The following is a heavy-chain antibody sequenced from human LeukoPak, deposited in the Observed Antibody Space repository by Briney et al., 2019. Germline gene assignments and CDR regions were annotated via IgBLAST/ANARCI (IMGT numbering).Heavy chain of an antibody. D-gene: IGHD2-15*01. CDR1: GFTFTSSA. CDR3: AAPVAYHGMDV. V-gene: IGHV1-58*01. CDR2: IVVGSGNT. Sequence: SVTVSCTASGFTFTSSAVQWVRQARGQRLEWIGWIVVGSGNTNYAQKFQERVTITRDMSTSTAYMELSSLRSEDTAVYYCAAPVAYHGMDVWGQGTTVAVSS. J-gene: IGHJ6*02.